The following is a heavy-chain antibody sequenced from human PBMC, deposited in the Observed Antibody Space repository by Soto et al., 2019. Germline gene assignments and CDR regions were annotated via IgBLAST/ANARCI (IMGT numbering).Heavy chain of an antibody. J-gene: IGHJ6*02. V-gene: IGHV1-18*01. CDR2: ISPYNGDT. Sequence: QVQLVQSGGEVKKLGASVKVSCKASGYTFTSSGINWVRQAPGQGLEWMGWISPYNGDTNYAQKFQGRVTMTTDTSTNTAYLELRSLRSDDTAVYYCTREQWLVYCMDVWGQGTTVTVSS. CDR3: TREQWLVYCMDV. D-gene: IGHD6-19*01. CDR1: GYTFTSSG.